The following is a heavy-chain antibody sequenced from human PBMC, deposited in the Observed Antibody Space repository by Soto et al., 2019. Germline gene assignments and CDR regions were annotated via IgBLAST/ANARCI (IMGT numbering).Heavy chain of an antibody. CDR3: ARGAWLQRVRLDY. V-gene: IGHV4-4*02. CDR2: SYHSGRT. J-gene: IGHJ4*02. Sequence: QVQLQESGPGLVNPSGTLSLTCAVSGGSISSSNWWRWVRQPPGKWMEWIRESYHSGRTNYNPSLNGRVTISVDKSKNQFALNLSSVTAGDTDVYYCARGAWLQRVRLDYWGQGTLVTVSS. D-gene: IGHD5-12*01. CDR1: GGSISSSNW.